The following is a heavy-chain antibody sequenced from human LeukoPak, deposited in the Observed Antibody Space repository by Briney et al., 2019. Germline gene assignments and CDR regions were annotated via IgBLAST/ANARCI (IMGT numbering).Heavy chain of an antibody. CDR2: IYTSGST. Sequence: KTSETLSLTCTVSGVSISSYYWSWIRQPAGKGLEWIGRIYTSGSTNYNPSLKSRVTMSVDTSKNQFSLKLSSVTAADTAVYYCARVEMSFNQYYFDYWGQGTLVTVSS. J-gene: IGHJ4*02. CDR3: ARVEMSFNQYYFDY. D-gene: IGHD5-24*01. V-gene: IGHV4-4*07. CDR1: GVSISSYY.